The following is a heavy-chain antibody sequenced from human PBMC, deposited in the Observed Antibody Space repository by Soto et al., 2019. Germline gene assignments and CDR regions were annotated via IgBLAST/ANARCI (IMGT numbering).Heavy chain of an antibody. CDR1: GYSFTSYW. CDR2: IYPYDSDT. V-gene: IGHV5-51*01. CDR3: ARHLVGSTRGNFDY. J-gene: IGHJ4*01. D-gene: IGHD2-2*01. Sequence: GESLKISCKTSGYSFTSYWIGWVSQMPGKGTEWMGNIYPYDSDTRYSPSFQGQVTISADTSITTAYLQWSGLRASDTSMYFCARHLVGSTRGNFDYWGQGTLVTVSS.